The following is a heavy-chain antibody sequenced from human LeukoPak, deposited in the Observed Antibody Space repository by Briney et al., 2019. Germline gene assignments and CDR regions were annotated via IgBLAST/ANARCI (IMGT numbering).Heavy chain of an antibody. CDR1: GFTFSSYS. D-gene: IGHD4-17*01. V-gene: IGHV3-21*01. CDR3: ARATDGDYVPY. Sequence: GEALRLSCAASGFTFSSYSMNWVRQAPGKGLEWVSSISSSSSYIYYADSVKGRFTISRDNAKNSLYPQMNSLRAEDTAVYYCARATDGDYVPYWGQGTLVTVSS. CDR2: ISSSSSYI. J-gene: IGHJ4*02.